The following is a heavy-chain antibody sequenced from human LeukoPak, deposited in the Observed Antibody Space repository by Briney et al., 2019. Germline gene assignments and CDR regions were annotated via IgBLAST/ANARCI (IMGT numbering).Heavy chain of an antibody. J-gene: IGHJ4*02. D-gene: IGHD4-17*01. CDR2: ISYDGSNK. V-gene: IGHV3-30*18. CDR3: AKDNGDYGDYFADY. CDR1: GFTFSSYG. Sequence: PGGSLRLSCAASGFTFSSYGMHWVRQAPGKGLEWVAVISYDGSNKYYADSVKGRFTISRDNSKNTLYLQMNSLRAEDTAVYYCAKDNGDYGDYFADYWGQGTLVIVSS.